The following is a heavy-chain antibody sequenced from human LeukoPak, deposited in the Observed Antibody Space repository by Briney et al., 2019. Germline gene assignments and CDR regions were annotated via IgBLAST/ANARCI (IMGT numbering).Heavy chain of an antibody. V-gene: IGHV3-21*01. CDR3: ARGVVVVAATYGWLDP. CDR1: GFTFRSYS. CDR2: ISSSSSYI. D-gene: IGHD2-15*01. J-gene: IGHJ5*02. Sequence: GGSLRLSCAASGFTFRSYSMNWVRQAPWKGLEWVSSISSSSSYIYYADSVKCRFTISRDNAKNSLYLQMNSLRAEDTAVYYCARGVVVVAATYGWLDPWGQGTLVTVSS.